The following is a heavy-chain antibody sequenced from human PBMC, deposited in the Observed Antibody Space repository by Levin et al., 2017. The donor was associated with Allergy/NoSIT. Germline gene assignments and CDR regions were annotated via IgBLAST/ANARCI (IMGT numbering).Heavy chain of an antibody. J-gene: IGHJ4*02. CDR1: GGSISSYY. CDR3: ASMSIAARLLIY. CDR2: IYYSGST. D-gene: IGHD6-6*01. V-gene: IGHV4-59*01. Sequence: SETLSLTCTVSGGSISSYYWSWIRQPPGKGLEWIGYIYYSGSTNYNPSLKSRVTISVDTSKNQFSLKLSSVTAADTAVYYCASMSIAARLLIYWGQGTLVTVSS.